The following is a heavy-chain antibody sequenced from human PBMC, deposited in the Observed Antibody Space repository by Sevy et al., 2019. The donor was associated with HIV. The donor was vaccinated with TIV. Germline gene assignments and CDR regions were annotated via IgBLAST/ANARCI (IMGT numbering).Heavy chain of an antibody. J-gene: IGHJ4*02. CDR1: GFNFSVSA. CDR2: IRSKANNYAT. D-gene: IGHD3-10*01. CDR3: YTLLRVPFVY. V-gene: IGHV3-73*01. Sequence: GGSLRLSCAVSGFNFSVSAMHWVRQASGKGLEWLGRIRSKANNYATAYSTSVKGRFTMSRDDSKSTAYLQMNSLKSEDTALYYCYTLLRVPFVYWGQGALVTVSS.